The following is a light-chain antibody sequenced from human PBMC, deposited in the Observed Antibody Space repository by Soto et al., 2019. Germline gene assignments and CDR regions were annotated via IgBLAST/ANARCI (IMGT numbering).Light chain of an antibody. Sequence: QSALTQPASASGSPGQSITISCTGTSSDLGDYNYVSWYQQYPGKAPKIMIYDVTNRPSGVSNRFSGSKSGNTASLTISGLQAEDEADYYCSSYTTTSRLVFGGGTKLTVL. CDR2: DVT. CDR1: SSDLGDYNY. V-gene: IGLV2-14*01. CDR3: SSYTTTSRLV. J-gene: IGLJ2*01.